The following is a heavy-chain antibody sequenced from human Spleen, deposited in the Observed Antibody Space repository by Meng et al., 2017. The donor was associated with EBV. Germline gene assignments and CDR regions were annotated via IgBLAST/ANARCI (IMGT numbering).Heavy chain of an antibody. D-gene: IGHD6-13*01. Sequence: QVQWVQSGSDVKKPGASVKVSCKASGYTFNTYAITWVRQAPGQGLEWMGWISAYNGNTKYAQTLQGRVTMTTDTSATTAYMELRSLTSDDTAVYFCARDYSNTWYPWGQGTLVTVSS. V-gene: IGHV1-18*01. J-gene: IGHJ5*02. CDR2: ISAYNGNT. CDR3: ARDYSNTWYP. CDR1: GYTFNTYA.